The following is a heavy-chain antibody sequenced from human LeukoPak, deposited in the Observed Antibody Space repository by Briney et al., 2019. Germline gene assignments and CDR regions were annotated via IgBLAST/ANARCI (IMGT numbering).Heavy chain of an antibody. CDR3: AGSGYSYGSDY. Sequence: SETLSLTCTVSGGSISSYYWSWIRQPPGKGLEWIGYIYYSGSTNYNPSLKSRVTISVDTSKNQFSLKLSSVTAADTAVYYCAGSGYSYGSDYWGQGTLVTVSS. V-gene: IGHV4-59*08. CDR1: GGSISSYY. D-gene: IGHD5-18*01. CDR2: IYYSGST. J-gene: IGHJ4*02.